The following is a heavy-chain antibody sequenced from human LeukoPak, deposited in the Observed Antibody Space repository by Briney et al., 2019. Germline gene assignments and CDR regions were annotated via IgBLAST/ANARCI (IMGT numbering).Heavy chain of an antibody. V-gene: IGHV3-23*01. J-gene: IGHJ4*02. D-gene: IGHD6-13*01. CDR2: ISGSGGST. Sequence: PGGSLRLSCAASGFTFSSYAMSWVRQAPGKGLEWVSAISGSGGSTYYADSVKGRFTISRDNSKNTLYLQMKTLRAEDTAVYYCSTSPSFGSSWYQFNYWGQGALVIVSS. CDR3: STSPSFGSSWYQFNY. CDR1: GFTFSSYA.